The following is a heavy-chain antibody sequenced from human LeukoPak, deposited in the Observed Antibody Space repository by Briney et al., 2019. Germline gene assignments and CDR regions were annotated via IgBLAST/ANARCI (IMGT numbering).Heavy chain of an antibody. J-gene: IGHJ5*02. CDR1: GFTFSSDS. CDR3: ARGGDGYSRFDP. Sequence: GGSLRLSCAASGFTFSSDSMNWVRQAAGKGLEWVSYISKNSDLKSHADSVKGRFTIFRDNAKNSLFLQMNSLRVEDTAVYYCARGGDGYSRFDPWGQGTLVTVSS. CDR2: ISKNSDLK. V-gene: IGHV3-48*04. D-gene: IGHD5-24*01.